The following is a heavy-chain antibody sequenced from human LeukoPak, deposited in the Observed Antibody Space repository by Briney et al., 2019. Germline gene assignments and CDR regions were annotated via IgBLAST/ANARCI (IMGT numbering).Heavy chain of an antibody. CDR1: GYSFTSYW. D-gene: IGHD3-3*01. J-gene: IGHJ6*03. CDR3: ARGYYDFWSGDSAYYYYMDV. CDR2: IYPGDSDT. Sequence: GESLKISCKGSGYSFTSYWIGWVRHMPGKGLEWMGIIYPGDSDTRYSPSFQGQVTISADKSISTAYLQWSSLKASDTAMYYCARGYYDFWSGDSAYYYYMDVWGKGTTVTVSS. V-gene: IGHV5-51*01.